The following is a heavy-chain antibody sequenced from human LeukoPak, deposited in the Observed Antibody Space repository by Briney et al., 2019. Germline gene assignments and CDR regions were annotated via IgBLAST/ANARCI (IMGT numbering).Heavy chain of an antibody. J-gene: IGHJ4*02. CDR1: GFTFSSYA. V-gene: IGHV3-23*01. Sequence: PGGSLRLSCAASGFTFSSYAMSWVRQAPGKGLEWVSAISGSGGSTYYADSVKGRFTISRDNSKNTLYLQMNSLRAEDTAVYYCAKVSYDYVWGSYRPRTYYFDYWGQGTLATVSS. CDR3: AKVSYDYVWGSYRPRTYYFDY. D-gene: IGHD3-16*02. CDR2: ISGSGGST.